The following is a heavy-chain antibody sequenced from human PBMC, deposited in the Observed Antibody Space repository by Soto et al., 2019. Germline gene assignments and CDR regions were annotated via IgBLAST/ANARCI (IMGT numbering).Heavy chain of an antibody. CDR2: ISANGGST. J-gene: IGHJ4*02. D-gene: IGHD3-22*01. V-gene: IGHV3-23*01. CDR3: AKISFNSSGYYSHFDY. Sequence: QPGGSLRLSCAASGFTFGSYAMSWVRQAPGKGLEWVSSISANGGSTFYTDSVKGRFTISRDNSKNTLYVQMNSLRAEDTAVYYCAKISFNSSGYYSHFDYWGQGTLVTVSS. CDR1: GFTFGSYA.